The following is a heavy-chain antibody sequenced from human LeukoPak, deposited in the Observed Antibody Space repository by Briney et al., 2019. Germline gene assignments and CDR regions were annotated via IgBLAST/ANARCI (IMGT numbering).Heavy chain of an antibody. J-gene: IGHJ4*02. CDR2: MYYSGGT. CDR1: GGSISSSSSY. V-gene: IGHV4-39*01. Sequence: SETLSLTCTVSGGSISSSSSYWGWIRQPPGKGLGWIVSMYYSGGTYYNPSLKSRVTISVDTSKNQFSLKLSSVTAADTAVYYCARHGRVVGVGPTTLDYWGQGTLVTVSS. CDR3: ARHGRVVGVGPTTLDY. D-gene: IGHD1-26*01.